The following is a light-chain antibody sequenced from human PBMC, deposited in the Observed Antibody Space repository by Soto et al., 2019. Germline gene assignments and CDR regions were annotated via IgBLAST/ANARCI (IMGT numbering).Light chain of an antibody. CDR3: CSFEGSSTYV. CDR1: SSDVGAFDL. Sequence: QSALTQPASVSGSPGQSITISCTGTSSDVGAFDLVSWYQQYSGKAPKLIIYAGRWRPSGVSNRFSGSQSGNTASLTNSGLQAEDGADYYCCSFEGSSTYVFLTGTKVTV. CDR2: AGR. V-gene: IGLV2-23*01. J-gene: IGLJ1*01.